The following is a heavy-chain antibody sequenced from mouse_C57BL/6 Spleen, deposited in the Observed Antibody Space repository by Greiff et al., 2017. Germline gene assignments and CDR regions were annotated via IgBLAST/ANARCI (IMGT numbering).Heavy chain of an antibody. Sequence: VQLQQPGAELVKPGASVKLSCKASGYTFTSYWMQWVKQRPGQGLEWIGEIDPSDSYTNYNQKFKGKATLTVDTSSSTAYMQLSSLTSEDSAVYYCARWLLRNYYYAMDYWGQGTSVTASS. CDR2: IDPSDSYT. V-gene: IGHV1-50*01. CDR3: ARWLLRNYYYAMDY. D-gene: IGHD2-3*01. CDR1: GYTFTSYW. J-gene: IGHJ4*01.